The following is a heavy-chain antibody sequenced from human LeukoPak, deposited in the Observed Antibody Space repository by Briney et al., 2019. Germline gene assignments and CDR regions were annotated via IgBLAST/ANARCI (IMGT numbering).Heavy chain of an antibody. Sequence: GRSLRLSCAASGFTFSSYAMHWVRQAPGKGVEWVAVISYDGSNKYYADSVKGRFTISRDNSKNTLYLQMNSLRAEDTAVYYRARDRSRMVPFDYWGQGTLVTVSS. V-gene: IGHV3-30-3*01. CDR1: GFTFSSYA. CDR3: ARDRSRMVPFDY. D-gene: IGHD6-13*01. J-gene: IGHJ4*02. CDR2: ISYDGSNK.